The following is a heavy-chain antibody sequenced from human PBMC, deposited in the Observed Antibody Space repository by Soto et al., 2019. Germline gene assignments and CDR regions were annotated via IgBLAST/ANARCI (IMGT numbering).Heavy chain of an antibody. V-gene: IGHV4-39*01. CDR1: GGSFSTTSYY. CDR2: MYYGGST. CDR3: ARRYSSGWIFDY. J-gene: IGHJ4*02. Sequence: QLQLQESGPGLVKPSETLSLTCTVSGGSFSTTSYYWGWIRQPPGKGLEWIGSMYYGGSTYYNPSLTSRVTISVDTSKNQFSLKLSSVTAADTAVYHCARRYSSGWIFDYWGPGTLVTVSS. D-gene: IGHD6-19*01.